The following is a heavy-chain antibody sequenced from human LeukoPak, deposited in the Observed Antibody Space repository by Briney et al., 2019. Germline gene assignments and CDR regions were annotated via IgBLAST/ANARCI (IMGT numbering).Heavy chain of an antibody. D-gene: IGHD3-22*01. Sequence: ASVKVSCKASGYTFTGYYMHWVRQAPGQGLEWMGWINPNSGGTNYAQKFQGRVTMTRDTSISTAYMELSRLRSDDMAVYYCARVLIPSITMIVVVNPAFDIWGQGTMVTVSS. CDR3: ARVLIPSITMIVVVNPAFDI. J-gene: IGHJ3*02. V-gene: IGHV1-2*02. CDR1: GYTFTGYY. CDR2: INPNSGGT.